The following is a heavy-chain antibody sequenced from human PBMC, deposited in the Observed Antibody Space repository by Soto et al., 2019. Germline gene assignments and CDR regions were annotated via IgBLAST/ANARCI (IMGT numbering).Heavy chain of an antibody. D-gene: IGHD3-22*01. J-gene: IGHJ4*02. Sequence: PSETLSLTCAVYGGSFSGYYWSWIRQPPGKGLEWIGEINHSGSTNYNPSLKSRVTISVDTSKNQFSLKLSSVTAADTAVYYCAMRDSSGYYYYFDYWGQGTLVT. CDR3: AMRDSSGYYYYFDY. CDR1: GGSFSGYY. V-gene: IGHV4-34*01. CDR2: INHSGST.